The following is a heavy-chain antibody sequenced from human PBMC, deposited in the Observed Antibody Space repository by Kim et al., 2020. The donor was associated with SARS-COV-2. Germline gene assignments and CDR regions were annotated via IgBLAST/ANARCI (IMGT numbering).Heavy chain of an antibody. CDR3: ARGRGRWIQLWARGLDP. CDR1: GGSISSSNW. D-gene: IGHD5-18*01. Sequence: SETLSLTCAVSGGSISSSNWWSWVRQPPGKGLEWIGEIYHSGSTNYNPSLKSRVTISVDKSKNQFSLKLSSVTAADTAVYYCARGRGRWIQLWARGLDPWGQGTLVTVSS. CDR2: IYHSGST. V-gene: IGHV4-4*02. J-gene: IGHJ5*02.